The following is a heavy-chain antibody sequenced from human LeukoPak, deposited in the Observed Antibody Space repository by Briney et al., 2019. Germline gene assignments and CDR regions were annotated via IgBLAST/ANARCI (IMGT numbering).Heavy chain of an antibody. D-gene: IGHD3-10*01. Sequence: ASVKVSCKASGYSFTEYYMYWVRQAPGQGLECMGWINPNSGATRSAQTFQGRVSMTRDTSMRTAYMELISLRPDDTAVYYRARGEGGYFGSGSLVYWGQGTPVTVSS. J-gene: IGHJ4*02. CDR3: ARGEGGYFGSGSLVY. CDR1: GYSFTEYY. CDR2: INPNSGAT. V-gene: IGHV1-2*02.